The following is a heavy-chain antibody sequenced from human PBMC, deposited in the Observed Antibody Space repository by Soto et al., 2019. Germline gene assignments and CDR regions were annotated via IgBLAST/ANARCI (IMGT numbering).Heavy chain of an antibody. J-gene: IGHJ6*02. D-gene: IGHD2-2*02. V-gene: IGHV1-69*13. CDR1: GGTFSSYA. CDR3: ARGGVVPAAIEGYYYYYGMDV. CDR2: IIPIFGTA. Sequence: SVKVSCKASGGTFSSYAISWVRQAPGQGLEWMGGIIPIFGTANYAQKFQGRVTITADESTSTAYMELSSLRSEDTAVYYCARGGVVPAAIEGYYYYYGMDVWGQGTTVTVSS.